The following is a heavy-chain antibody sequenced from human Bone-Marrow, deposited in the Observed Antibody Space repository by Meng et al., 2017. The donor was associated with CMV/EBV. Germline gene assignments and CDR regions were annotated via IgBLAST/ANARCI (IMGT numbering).Heavy chain of an antibody. D-gene: IGHD1-26*01. V-gene: IGHV1-2*02. CDR3: ARVWAPGGWFDP. CDR1: GYSFIAYY. J-gene: IGHJ5*02. Sequence: ASVKVSCKASGYSFIAYYMHWVRQAPGQGPEWMGWINPNSGGTDYAQKFQGRVTMPRDTSISTAYMELSRLRSDDTAVYYGARVWAPGGWFDPWGPGTLVTVSS. CDR2: INPNSGGT.